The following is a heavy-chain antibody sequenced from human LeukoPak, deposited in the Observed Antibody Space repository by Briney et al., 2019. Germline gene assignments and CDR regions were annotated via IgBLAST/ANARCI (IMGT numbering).Heavy chain of an antibody. CDR2: ISSTGFYK. CDR1: GFTFGSYG. Sequence: GGSLRLSCAASGFTFGSYGMKWVRQAPGRGLEWVASISSTGFYKYYADSVKGRFTISRDNSKTSLYLQMNSLRGEDSGVYYCARDYGDFYFDYWGQGTLVSVSS. D-gene: IGHD4-17*01. CDR3: ARDYGDFYFDY. V-gene: IGHV3-21*01. J-gene: IGHJ4*02.